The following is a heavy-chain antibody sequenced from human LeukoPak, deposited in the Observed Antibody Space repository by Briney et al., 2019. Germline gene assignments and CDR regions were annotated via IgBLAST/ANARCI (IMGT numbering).Heavy chain of an antibody. CDR1: AYSFTSYW. CDR3: ARGGGRYYYGSGFDY. CDR2: IYPTDSDI. D-gene: IGHD3-10*01. V-gene: IGHV5-51*01. J-gene: IGHJ4*02. Sequence: GESLKISCKGSAYSFTSYWIGWVRQMPGKGLEWMGIIYPTDSDIRYSPACQGQVTISVDKSISTAYLQWSSLKASDTAMYYCARGGGRYYYGSGFDYWGQGTLVTVSS.